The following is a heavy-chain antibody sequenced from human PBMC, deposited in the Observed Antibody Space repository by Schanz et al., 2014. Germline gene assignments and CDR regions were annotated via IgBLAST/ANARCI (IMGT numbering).Heavy chain of an antibody. J-gene: IGHJ5*01. Sequence: QVQLVQSGAEVVEPGASVKVSCKASGYTFTNYDINWVRQTTGQGLEWMGWISADNGNTNYAQRLQGRVTMTTDIPTKTAYMELNTLTSDDTAIFYCARHWGRNGFDSWGQGTLVTVSS. CDR2: ISADNGNT. CDR1: GYTFTNYD. CDR3: ARHWGRNGFDS. V-gene: IGHV1-18*01. D-gene: IGHD3-16*01.